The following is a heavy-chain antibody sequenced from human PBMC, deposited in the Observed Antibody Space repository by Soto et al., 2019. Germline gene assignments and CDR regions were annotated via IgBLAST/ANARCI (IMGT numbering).Heavy chain of an antibody. Sequence: EVQLLEPGGGLVQPGGSLRLSCAASGFTFSSFFMSWVRQPPGKGLDSVSGIGDNGGGTYYADSVTGRFIISRDNPENTLYLQMTSLRAEDTDVYYCARDPNGDYVGAVDFWGQKTMVTVSS. CDR3: ARDPNGDYVGAVDF. V-gene: IGHV3-23*01. CDR2: IGDNGGGT. D-gene: IGHD4-17*01. CDR1: GFTFSSFF. J-gene: IGHJ3*01.